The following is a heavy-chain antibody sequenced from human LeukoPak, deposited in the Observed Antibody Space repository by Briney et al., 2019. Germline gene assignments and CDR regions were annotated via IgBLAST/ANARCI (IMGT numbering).Heavy chain of an antibody. CDR3: AKGLWFGESAFDI. D-gene: IGHD3-10*01. V-gene: IGHV3-23*01. J-gene: IGHJ3*02. CDR1: GFTFSSYW. CDR2: ISGSGGST. Sequence: PGGSLRLSCAASGFTFSSYWMHWVRQAPGKGLEWVSAISGSGGSTYYADSVKGRFTISRDNSKNTLYLQMNSLRAEDTAVYYCAKGLWFGESAFDIWGQGTMVTVSS.